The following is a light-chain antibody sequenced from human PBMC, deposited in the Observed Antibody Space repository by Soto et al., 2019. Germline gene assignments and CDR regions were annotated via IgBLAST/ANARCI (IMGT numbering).Light chain of an antibody. Sequence: QSVLTQPPSVSGAPGQRVTISCTGSSSNIGAGYDVHWYQQLPGTAPKLLIYGNSNRPSGVPDRFSGSKSGTSASLAITGLQAEDEADYYCQSYDSSLSGDYVVFGGGTKLTVL. CDR3: QSYDSSLSGDYVV. J-gene: IGLJ2*01. CDR2: GNS. CDR1: SSNIGAGYD. V-gene: IGLV1-40*01.